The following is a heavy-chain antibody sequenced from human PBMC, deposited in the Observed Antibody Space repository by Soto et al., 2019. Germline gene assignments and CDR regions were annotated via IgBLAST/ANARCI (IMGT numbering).Heavy chain of an antibody. D-gene: IGHD1-1*01. J-gene: IGHJ4*02. CDR1: GYTFTSYG. Sequence: QVHLVQSGAEVKKPGASVKVSCKASGYTFTSYGITWVRQAPGQGLEWMGWISAHNGNTDYAQKLQGIVIVTRDTAASTAYMELRSLRSDDTAVDYCARGRYGDYWGQGALVTVSS. CDR3: ARGRYGDY. V-gene: IGHV1-18*01. CDR2: ISAHNGNT.